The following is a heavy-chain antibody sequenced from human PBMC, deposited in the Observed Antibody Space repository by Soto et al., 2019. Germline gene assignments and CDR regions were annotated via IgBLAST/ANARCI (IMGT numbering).Heavy chain of an antibody. J-gene: IGHJ4*02. CDR1: GYMFTSYW. V-gene: IGHV5-10-1*01. CDR3: ARHEDVGLTPATFSFFY. Sequence: RGESLKVSCQGSGYMFTSYWITWVRQMPGKGLEWMGRIDPSDSYTIYSPSFQGHVTISTDKPISTAYLQCSSLKASDTAMYYCARHEDVGLTPATFSFFYLRQGTLVTVSS. D-gene: IGHD2-8*01. CDR2: IDPSDSYT.